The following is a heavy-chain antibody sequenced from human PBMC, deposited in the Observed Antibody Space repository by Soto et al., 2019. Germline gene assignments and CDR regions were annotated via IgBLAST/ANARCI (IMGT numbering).Heavy chain of an antibody. CDR3: ARRTRSMMLPDY. J-gene: IGHJ4*02. CDR2: ISSSSSYT. Sequence: PGGSLRLSCAASGFTFSDYYMSWIRQAPGKGLEWVSYISSSSSYTNYADSVKGRFTISRDNAKNSLYLQMNSLRAEDTAVYYCARRTRSMMLPDYWGQGTLVTVSS. V-gene: IGHV3-11*06. D-gene: IGHD3-22*01. CDR1: GFTFSDYY.